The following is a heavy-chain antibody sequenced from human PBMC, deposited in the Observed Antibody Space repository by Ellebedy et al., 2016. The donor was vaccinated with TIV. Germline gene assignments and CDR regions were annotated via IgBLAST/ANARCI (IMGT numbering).Heavy chain of an antibody. D-gene: IGHD1-26*01. J-gene: IGHJ4*02. CDR3: ARWGGYSGTFQGPFDF. CDR2: IIPILDMT. CDR1: RGTFSNSA. Sequence: AASVKVSCKASRGTFSNSAISWVRQAPGQGLEWMGRIIPILDMTNYAQRFQGRVTITADKSTTTAYMELASLTSDDTAVYYCARWGGYSGTFQGPFDFWGQGTLVTVAS. V-gene: IGHV1-69*04.